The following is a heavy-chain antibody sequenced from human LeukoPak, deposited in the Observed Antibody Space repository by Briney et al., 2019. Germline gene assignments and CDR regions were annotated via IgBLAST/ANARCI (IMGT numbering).Heavy chain of an antibody. CDR3: AGSIAAAGTAGEDWFDP. CDR2: IYHSGST. CDR1: GGSISSGGYS. Sequence: SQTLSLTCAVSGGSISSGGYSWSWIRQPPGKGLEWIGYIYHSGSTYYNPSLKSRVTISVDRSKNQFSLKLSSVIAADTAVYYCAGSIAAAGTAGEDWFDPWGQGTLVTVSS. V-gene: IGHV4-30-2*01. D-gene: IGHD6-13*01. J-gene: IGHJ5*02.